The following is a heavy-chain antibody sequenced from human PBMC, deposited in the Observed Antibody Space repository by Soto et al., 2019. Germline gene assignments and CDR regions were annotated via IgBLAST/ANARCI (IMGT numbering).Heavy chain of an antibody. V-gene: IGHV1-8*01. CDR2: MNPNSGNT. D-gene: IGHD6-19*01. CDR3: ARGYSSGWYADFDY. J-gene: IGHJ4*02. Sequence: ASVKVSCKASGYTFTSYDINWVRQATGQGLEWMGWMNPNSGNTGYAQKFQGRVTMTRNTFISTAYMELSSLRSEDTAVYYCARGYSSGWYADFDYWGQGTLVTVSS. CDR1: GYTFTSYD.